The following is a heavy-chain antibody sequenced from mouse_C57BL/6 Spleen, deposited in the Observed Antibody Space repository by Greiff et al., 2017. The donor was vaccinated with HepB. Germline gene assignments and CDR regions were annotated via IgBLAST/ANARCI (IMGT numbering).Heavy chain of an antibody. Sequence: QVQLQQPGAELVMPGASVKLSCKASGYTFTSYWMHWVKQRPGQGLEWIGEIDPSDSYTNYNQKFKGKSTVTVDKSSSTAYMQLSSLTSEDSAVYYCASSDYEESTWFAYWGQGTLVTVSA. J-gene: IGHJ3*01. CDR3: ASSDYEESTWFAY. CDR2: IDPSDSYT. D-gene: IGHD2-4*01. V-gene: IGHV1-69*01. CDR1: GYTFTSYW.